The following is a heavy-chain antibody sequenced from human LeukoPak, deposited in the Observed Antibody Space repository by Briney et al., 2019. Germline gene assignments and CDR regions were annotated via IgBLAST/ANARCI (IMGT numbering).Heavy chain of an antibody. CDR2: IYNHGRT. V-gene: IGHV4-59*01. D-gene: IGHD3-16*02. Sequence: PSETLSLTCIVSGGSIDYYNWIRQPPGKGLEWIGVIYNHGRTEYNPSLRSRVTISLDTFNSQVSLKLNSVTPADTAVYFCAREGGSYRPLDYSGQGTLVTVSS. CDR1: GGSIDY. J-gene: IGHJ4*02. CDR3: AREGGSYRPLDY.